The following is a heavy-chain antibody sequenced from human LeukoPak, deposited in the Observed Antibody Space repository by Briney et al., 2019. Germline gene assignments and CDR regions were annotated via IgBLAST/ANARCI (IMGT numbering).Heavy chain of an antibody. V-gene: IGHV4-39*01. D-gene: IGHD2-2*01. CDR2: IYYSGGT. J-gene: IGHJ4*02. Sequence: SETLSLTCTVSGGSISSSSYYWGWIRQPPGQGLEWIGSIYYSGGTYYNPSLKSRVTISVDTSKNQFSLKLSSVTAADTAVYYCARPSDQLLFGIDYWGQGTLVTVSS. CDR1: GGSISSSSYY. CDR3: ARPSDQLLFGIDY.